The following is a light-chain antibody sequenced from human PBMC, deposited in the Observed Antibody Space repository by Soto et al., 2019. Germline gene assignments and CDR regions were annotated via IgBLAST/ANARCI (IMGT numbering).Light chain of an antibody. V-gene: IGKV1-9*01. Sequence: ILLTQSPSSLSASVGDRVTITCRASQGIDSSFAWYQQKPGKAPKLLIYAASSLQSGVQSRFSGSGSGTDFTLTIRSLQPEDFATYYCQQLHDYPITFGQGTRLEIK. J-gene: IGKJ5*01. CDR3: QQLHDYPIT. CDR1: QGIDSS. CDR2: AAS.